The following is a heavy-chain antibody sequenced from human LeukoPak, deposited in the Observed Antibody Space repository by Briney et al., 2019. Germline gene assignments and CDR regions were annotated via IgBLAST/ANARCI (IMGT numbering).Heavy chain of an antibody. J-gene: IGHJ4*02. Sequence: GGSLRLSSAASGFTYSSYGMHWVRQAPGKGLEWVAVISYDGSNKYYADSVKGRFTISRDNSKNTLYLQMNSLRAEDTAVYYCAKEGRYDYVWGSYRNYYFDYWGQGTLVTVSS. V-gene: IGHV3-30*18. D-gene: IGHD3-16*02. CDR3: AKEGRYDYVWGSYRNYYFDY. CDR1: GFTYSSYG. CDR2: ISYDGSNK.